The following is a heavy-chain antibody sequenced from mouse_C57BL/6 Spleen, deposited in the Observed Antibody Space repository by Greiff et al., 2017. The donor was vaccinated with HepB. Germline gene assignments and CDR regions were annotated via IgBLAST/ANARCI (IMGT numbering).Heavy chain of an antibody. Sequence: QVQLQQPGAELVMPGASVKLSCKASGYTFTSYWMHWVKQRPGQGLEWIGEIEPSDSYTNYNQKFKVKSTFTVDNSSSAAYMQLSSLTSEDSAVYYCARWGSGYAMDYWGQGTAVTVAS. CDR3: ARWGSGYAMDY. J-gene: IGHJ4*01. D-gene: IGHD3-2*02. V-gene: IGHV1-69*01. CDR1: GYTFTSYW. CDR2: IEPSDSYT.